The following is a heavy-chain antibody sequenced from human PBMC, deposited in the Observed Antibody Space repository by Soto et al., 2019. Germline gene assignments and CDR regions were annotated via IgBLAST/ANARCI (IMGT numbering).Heavy chain of an antibody. CDR3: ARDGIEGYCSGGSCLDY. D-gene: IGHD2-15*01. V-gene: IGHV4-31*03. J-gene: IGHJ4*02. CDR1: GGSISSGGYY. CDR2: IYYSGST. Sequence: SETLSLTCTVSGGSISSGGYYWSWIRQHPGKGLEWIGYIYYSGSTYYNPSLKSRVTISVDTSKNQFSLKLSSVTAADTAVYYCARDGIEGYCSGGSCLDYWGQGTLVTVSS.